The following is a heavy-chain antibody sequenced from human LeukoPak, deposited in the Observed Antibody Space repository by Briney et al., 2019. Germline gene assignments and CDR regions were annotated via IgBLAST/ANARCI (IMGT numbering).Heavy chain of an antibody. J-gene: IGHJ4*02. V-gene: IGHV3-30-3*01. CDR1: GFAFSSYA. Sequence: GGSLRLSCAASGFAFSSYAMHWVRQGPGKGLERVALVSYDGGSKYYADSVKGRITISRDNSKNTLHLQTNSLRTEDTAVYYCARVKGGIAAAGNYFDYWGQGTLVTVSS. D-gene: IGHD6-13*01. CDR2: VSYDGGSK. CDR3: ARVKGGIAAAGNYFDY.